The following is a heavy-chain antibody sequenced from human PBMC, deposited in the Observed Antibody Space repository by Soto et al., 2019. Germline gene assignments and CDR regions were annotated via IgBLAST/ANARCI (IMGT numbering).Heavy chain of an antibody. CDR2: ISSSSSYI. CDR1: GFTFSSYS. V-gene: IGHV3-21*01. J-gene: IGHJ4*02. Sequence: EVQLVESGGGLVKPGGSLRLSCAASGFTFSSYSMNWVRQAPGKGLEWVSSISSSSSYIYYADSVKGRFTISRDNAKNSLYLQMNSLRAEDTAVYYCARDRRDGYNCDYWGQGTLVTVSS. CDR3: ARDRRDGYNCDY. D-gene: IGHD5-12*01.